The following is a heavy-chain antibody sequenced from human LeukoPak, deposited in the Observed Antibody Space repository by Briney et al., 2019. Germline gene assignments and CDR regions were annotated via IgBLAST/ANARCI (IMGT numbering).Heavy chain of an antibody. CDR2: INPSGGST. CDR1: GYTFTSYY. V-gene: IGHV1-46*01. J-gene: IGHJ4*02. D-gene: IGHD6-6*01. CDR3: AREGRNIAARPLFDY. Sequence: GASVKVSCEASGYTFTSYYMHWVRQAPGQGLEWMGIINPSGGSTSYAQKFQGRVTMTRDTSTSTVYMELSSLRSEDTAVYYCAREGRNIAARPLFDYWGQGTLVTVSS.